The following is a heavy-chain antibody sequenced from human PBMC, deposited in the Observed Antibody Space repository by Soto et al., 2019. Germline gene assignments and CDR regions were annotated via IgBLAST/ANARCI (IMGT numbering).Heavy chain of an antibody. CDR3: ISSWGDFRYFDH. Sequence: EVQLVESGGGLVQPGGSLRLSCAASGFTFSDHYMDWVRQAPGKGLGWVGRTRNKANGYSTEYVASVKGRFTISRDDSKNVLYLQMNSLKTEDTAVYYCISSWGDFRYFDHWGQGTLVTVSS. CDR1: GFTFSDHY. V-gene: IGHV3-72*01. CDR2: TRNKANGYST. D-gene: IGHD2-21*02. J-gene: IGHJ4*02.